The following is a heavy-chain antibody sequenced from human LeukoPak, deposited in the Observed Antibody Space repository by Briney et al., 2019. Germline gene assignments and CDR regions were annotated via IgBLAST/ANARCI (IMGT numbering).Heavy chain of an antibody. CDR3: AKDRGYCSGGSCYYFDY. CDR1: GFTFSSYG. D-gene: IGHD2-15*01. V-gene: IGHV3-30*18. Sequence: GGSLRLSCAASGFTFSSYGMHWVRQAPGKGLEWVAVISYDGSNKYYADSVKGRFTISRDNSKNTLYLQMNSLRAEDTAVYHCAKDRGYCSGGSCYYFDYWGQGTLVTVSS. J-gene: IGHJ4*02. CDR2: ISYDGSNK.